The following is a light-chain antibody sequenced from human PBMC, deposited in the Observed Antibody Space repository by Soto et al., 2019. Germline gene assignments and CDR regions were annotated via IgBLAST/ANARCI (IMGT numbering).Light chain of an antibody. J-gene: IGKJ3*01. CDR3: QHYSSSPPEFT. CDR1: QSVSSNY. Sequence: EIVLTQSPATLSLSPGERATLSCRASQSVSSNYLAWYQQRPGQAPRLLIFGASYRATGIPDRFRGSGSGTDFTLTISRLEPEDFAVYYCQHYSSSPPEFTFGPGTKVDSK. V-gene: IGKV3-20*01. CDR2: GAS.